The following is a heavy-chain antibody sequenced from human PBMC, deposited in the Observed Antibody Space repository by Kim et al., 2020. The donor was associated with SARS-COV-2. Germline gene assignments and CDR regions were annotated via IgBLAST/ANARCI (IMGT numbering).Heavy chain of an antibody. D-gene: IGHD2-2*01. J-gene: IGHJ6*02. CDR2: INHSGST. CDR3: ARGSSNRYCSSTSCGPQRANYYGMDV. Sequence: SETLSLTCAVYGGSFSGYYWSWIRQPPGKGLEWIGEINHSGSTNYNPSLKSRVTISVDTSKNQFSLKLSSVTAADTAVYYCARGSSNRYCSSTSCGPQRANYYGMDVWGQGTTVTVSS. CDR1: GGSFSGYY. V-gene: IGHV4-34*01.